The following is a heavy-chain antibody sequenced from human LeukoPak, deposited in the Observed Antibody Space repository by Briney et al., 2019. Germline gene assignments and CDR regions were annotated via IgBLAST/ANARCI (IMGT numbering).Heavy chain of an antibody. V-gene: IGHV3-23*01. D-gene: IGHD3-9*01. CDR1: GFTFSSYA. CDR3: AKSASPLTGYYRFDY. Sequence: PGGSLRLSCAVSGFTFSSYAMSWVRQAPGKGLECVSAISDSGGYTYYADSVKGRFTISRDNSKSTLYLQMNSLRAEDTAVYYCAKSASPLTGYYRFDYWGQGTLVTVSS. J-gene: IGHJ4*02. CDR2: ISDSGGYT.